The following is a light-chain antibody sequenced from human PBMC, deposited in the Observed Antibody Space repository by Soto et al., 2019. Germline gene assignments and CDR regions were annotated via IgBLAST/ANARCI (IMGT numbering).Light chain of an antibody. CDR2: DVS. CDR1: SSDVGGYNY. CDR3: SSYTSSSTYV. Sequence: QSALTQPASLSGSPGQSITISCTGSSSDVGGYNYVSWYQQHPGKAPKLMIDDVSNRPSGVSNRFSGSKSGNTASLTISGLQAEDEAEYYCSSYTSSSTYVFGTGSELTVL. V-gene: IGLV2-14*01. J-gene: IGLJ1*01.